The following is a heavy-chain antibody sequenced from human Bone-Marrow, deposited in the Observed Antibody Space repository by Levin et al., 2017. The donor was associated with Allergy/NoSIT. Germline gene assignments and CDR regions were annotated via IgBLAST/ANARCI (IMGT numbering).Heavy chain of an antibody. J-gene: IGHJ6*01. CDR1: GYTFTTYH. Sequence: ASVKVSCKASGYTFTTYHMHWVRQAPGQGLEWMGIINPSGGSTIYAQKFQGRVSMTRETSTSTVYMELSSLRSEDTAVYYCAREWGGSYYYYGMDVWGQGTAVTVSS. V-gene: IGHV1-46*01. D-gene: IGHD3-10*01. CDR3: AREWGGSYYYYGMDV. CDR2: INPSGGST.